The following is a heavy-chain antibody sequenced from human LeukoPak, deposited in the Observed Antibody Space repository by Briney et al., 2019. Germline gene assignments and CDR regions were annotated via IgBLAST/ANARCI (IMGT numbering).Heavy chain of an antibody. CDR3: AELGITMIGGV. Sequence: PGGSLRLSCAVSGFTFSSYAMSWVRQAPGKGLEWVSAISGSGGSTYYADSVKGRFTISRDNAKNSLYLQMNSLRAEDTAVYYCAELGITMIGGVWGKGTTVTISS. D-gene: IGHD3-10*02. CDR1: GFTFSSYA. J-gene: IGHJ6*04. V-gene: IGHV3-23*01. CDR2: ISGSGGST.